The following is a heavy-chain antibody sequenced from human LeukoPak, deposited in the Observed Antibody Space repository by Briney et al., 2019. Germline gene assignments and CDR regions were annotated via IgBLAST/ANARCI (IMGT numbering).Heavy chain of an antibody. Sequence: SETLSLTCSVSGGSISSSSYYWGWIRHPPGKGLEWIGSIYYSGSTYYNPSLKSRVTISVDTSKNQFSLKLSSVTAADTAVYYCAREGRTDKYYYYYYMDVWGKGTTVTVSS. V-gene: IGHV4-39*07. CDR2: IYYSGST. J-gene: IGHJ6*03. CDR1: GGSISSSSYY. D-gene: IGHD2-15*01. CDR3: AREGRTDKYYYYYYMDV.